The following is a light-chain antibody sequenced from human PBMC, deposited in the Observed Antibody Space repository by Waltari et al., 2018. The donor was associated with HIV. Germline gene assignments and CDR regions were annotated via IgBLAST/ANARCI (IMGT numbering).Light chain of an antibody. V-gene: IGKV2-30*01. Sequence: VVVTLSPRSLPVTLGRPASTLCWTSHNLDYSDGNTYLNWFHQRPGQSPRRLIYQVSNRDSGVPDRFSGSGSGTDFTLKITRVEAEDIGVFYCIQGSHWPPTFGQGTRLDI. J-gene: IGKJ5*01. CDR1: HNLDYSDGNTY. CDR2: QVS. CDR3: IQGSHWPPT.